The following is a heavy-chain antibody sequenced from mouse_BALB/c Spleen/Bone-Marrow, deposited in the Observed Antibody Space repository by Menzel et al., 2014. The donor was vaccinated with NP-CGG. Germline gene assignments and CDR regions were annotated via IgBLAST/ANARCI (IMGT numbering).Heavy chain of an antibody. V-gene: IGHV2-6-4*01. J-gene: IGHJ4*01. Sequence: VQLQESGPGLVAPSQSLSITCTVSGFSLSRYSVHWVRQPPGKGLEWLGMIWGGGSTDYNSALKFRLIISKDNSKSQVFLKMNSLQADDTAMYCCARIYGNFEAMDYWGQGTSVTGSS. CDR3: ARIYGNFEAMDY. CDR1: GFSLSRYS. D-gene: IGHD2-1*01. CDR2: IWGGGST.